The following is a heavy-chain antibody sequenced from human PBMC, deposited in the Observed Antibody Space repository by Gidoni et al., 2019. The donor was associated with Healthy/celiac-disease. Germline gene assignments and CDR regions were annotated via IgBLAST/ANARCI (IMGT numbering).Heavy chain of an antibody. V-gene: IGHV4-34*01. Sequence: QVQLQQWGAGLLKPSETLSLTCAVYGGSFSGYYWSWYRQPPGKGLEWIGEINHRGNPNYNPSLKSRVTISVDTSKNQFSLKLSSVTAADTAVYYCARGRGPYYYGSGRKKMNWFDPWGQGTLVTVSS. D-gene: IGHD3-10*01. CDR1: GGSFSGYY. CDR2: INHRGNP. CDR3: ARGRGPYYYGSGRKKMNWFDP. J-gene: IGHJ5*02.